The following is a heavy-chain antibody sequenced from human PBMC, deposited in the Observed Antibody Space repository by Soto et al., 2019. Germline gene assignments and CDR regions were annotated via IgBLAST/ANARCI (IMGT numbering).Heavy chain of an antibody. V-gene: IGHV1-8*01. J-gene: IGHJ6*02. Sequence: QVQLVQSGAEVKKPGASVKVSCKASGYTFTSYDINWVRQATGQGLEWMGWMNPNSGNTGYAQKYRGRVTMTRNTAISAAYMELSSMRSEDTAVYYCARERTGTTSMDVWGQGSTVTVSS. CDR1: GYTFTSYD. CDR2: MNPNSGNT. CDR3: ARERTGTTSMDV. D-gene: IGHD1-1*01.